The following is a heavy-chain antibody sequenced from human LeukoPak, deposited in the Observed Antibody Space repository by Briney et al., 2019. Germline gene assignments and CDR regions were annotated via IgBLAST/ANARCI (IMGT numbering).Heavy chain of an antibody. CDR3: AKVGAKVAVGTYYFYGMDV. Sequence: PGGSLRLSCAASGFTFDDYAMHWVRQAPGKGLEWVSLISGDGGSTYYADSVRGRFTISRDNSKNSLYLQMNSLRTEDTALYYCAKVGAKVAVGTYYFYGMDVWGQGTTVTVSS. J-gene: IGHJ6*02. CDR1: GFTFDDYA. V-gene: IGHV3-43*02. D-gene: IGHD6-13*01. CDR2: ISGDGGST.